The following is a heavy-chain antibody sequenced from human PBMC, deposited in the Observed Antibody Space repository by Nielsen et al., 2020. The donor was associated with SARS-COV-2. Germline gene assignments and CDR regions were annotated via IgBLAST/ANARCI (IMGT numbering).Heavy chain of an antibody. Sequence: GSLRLSCTVSGYSISSGYYWGWIRQPPGKGLKWIGSIYHSGSTYYNPSLKSRVTMSVDTSKNQFSLRLSSVTAADTAVYYCASRFFLDYWGQGTLVTVSS. CDR1: GYSISSGYY. V-gene: IGHV4-38-2*02. CDR3: ASRFFLDY. J-gene: IGHJ4*02. CDR2: IYHSGST. D-gene: IGHD3-3*01.